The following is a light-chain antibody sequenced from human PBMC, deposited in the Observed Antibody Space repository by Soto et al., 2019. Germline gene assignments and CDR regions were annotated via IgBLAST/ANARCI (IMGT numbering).Light chain of an antibody. Sequence: SYELTQPPSGSVSPGQTARITCSGDALPKQYAYWYQQKPGQAPVLVIYKDSERPSGIPERFSGSSSGTTVTLTISGVQAEDEADYYCQSADSSGTVVFGGGTKVTVL. CDR3: QSADSSGTVV. J-gene: IGLJ2*01. V-gene: IGLV3-25*03. CDR2: KDS. CDR1: ALPKQY.